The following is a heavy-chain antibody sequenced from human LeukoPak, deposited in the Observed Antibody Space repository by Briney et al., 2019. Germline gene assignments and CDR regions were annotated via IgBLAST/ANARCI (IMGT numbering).Heavy chain of an antibody. D-gene: IGHD5-12*01. Sequence: GRPLRLFCAASGFPFSPYAMLWVRDAPGKGLEGVAVISYDGSNKYYADSVKGRFTIPRDNSKNTLYLQMNSLRAEDTAVYYCARRKEELRDGGYVGGALGYWGQGTLVTVSS. V-gene: IGHV3-30-3*01. CDR2: ISYDGSNK. J-gene: IGHJ4*02. CDR1: GFPFSPYA. CDR3: ARRKEELRDGGYVGGALGY.